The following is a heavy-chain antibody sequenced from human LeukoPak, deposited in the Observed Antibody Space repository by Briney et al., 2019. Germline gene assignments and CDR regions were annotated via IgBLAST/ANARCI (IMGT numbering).Heavy chain of an antibody. CDR1: GFTFSSYA. CDR3: AKGGTGYCTSTSCLYFFDY. CDR2: ISGSADAT. V-gene: IGHV3-23*01. Sequence: PGGSLRLSCAASGFTFSSYAMSWVRQAPGKGLEWVSTISGSADATYYADSVKGRITISRDNSKNTVHLQMNSLRADDTAVYYCAKGGTGYCTSTSCLYFFDYWGQGTLVTVSS. D-gene: IGHD2-2*01. J-gene: IGHJ4*02.